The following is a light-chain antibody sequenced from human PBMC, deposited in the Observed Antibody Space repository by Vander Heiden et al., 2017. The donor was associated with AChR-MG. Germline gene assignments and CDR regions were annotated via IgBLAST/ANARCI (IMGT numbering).Light chain of an antibody. J-gene: IGKJ2*01. CDR1: QSVSSN. CDR3: QQYNNWPRT. CDR2: GAS. Sequence: IVLTQAPATLPVSPGDRATLSCRASQSVSSNLDWYQQKPGQAPRLLIYGASTRATGIPARFSGSGSGTEFTLTISSLQSADFAVYYCQQYNNWPRTFGQGTKLEIK. V-gene: IGKV3-15*01.